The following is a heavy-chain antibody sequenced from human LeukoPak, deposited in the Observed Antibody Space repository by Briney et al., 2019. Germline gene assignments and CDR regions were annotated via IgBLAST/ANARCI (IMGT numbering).Heavy chain of an antibody. CDR2: INWNGGST. CDR1: GFTFDDYG. Sequence: GGSLRLSCAASGFTFDDYGMSWVRQAPGKGLEWVSGINWNGGSTGYADSVKGRFTISRDNAKNSLYLQMNSLRAEDTALYHCARLGYCSSTSCYTDYYYYYYMDVWGKGTTVTVSS. D-gene: IGHD2-2*02. J-gene: IGHJ6*03. V-gene: IGHV3-20*01. CDR3: ARLGYCSSTSCYTDYYYYYYMDV.